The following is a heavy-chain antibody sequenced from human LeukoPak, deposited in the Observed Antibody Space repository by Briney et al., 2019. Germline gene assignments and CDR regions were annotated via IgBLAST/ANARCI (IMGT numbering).Heavy chain of an antibody. CDR2: VYPGDSDT. Sequence: GESLKISCKGSGYNFATSWIGWVRQMPGKGLEWMGIVYPGDSDTRHTPSFQGQVTISVDKSITTAYLQWSSLRASDTAIYYCARRANSGWLLASYFDCWGQGTLVTVSS. CDR3: ARRANSGWLLASYFDC. CDR1: GYNFATSW. J-gene: IGHJ4*02. V-gene: IGHV5-51*01. D-gene: IGHD6-19*01.